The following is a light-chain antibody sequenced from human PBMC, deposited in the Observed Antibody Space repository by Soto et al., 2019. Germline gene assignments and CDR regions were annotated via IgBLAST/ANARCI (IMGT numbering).Light chain of an antibody. CDR3: QQYYNWPVT. Sequence: EIVLTQSPVTLSLSPGERATLSCRASQSVSGYLAWYQQKPGQAPRLLIYDVSNRATGIPARFSGSGSGTDFTLTISSLEPEDFAIYYCQQYYNWPVTFGGGTKVDIK. CDR2: DVS. J-gene: IGKJ4*01. CDR1: QSVSGY. V-gene: IGKV3-11*01.